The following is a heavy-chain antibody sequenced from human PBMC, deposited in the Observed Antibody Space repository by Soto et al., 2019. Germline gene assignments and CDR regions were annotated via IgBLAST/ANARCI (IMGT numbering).Heavy chain of an antibody. V-gene: IGHV1-69*12. Sequence: QVQLVQSGAEVKKPGSSVTVSCKASGGTFSSYTISWVRQAPGQGLEWMGGIIPIFGTANYAQKFQGRVTTHADETTSPAYMGLSSLRSEDTAVYYCARGNHRWLKSWYFALWGRGTLVTVSS. J-gene: IGHJ2*01. CDR1: GGTFSSYT. CDR2: IIPIFGTA. CDR3: ARGNHRWLKSWYFAL. D-gene: IGHD5-12*01.